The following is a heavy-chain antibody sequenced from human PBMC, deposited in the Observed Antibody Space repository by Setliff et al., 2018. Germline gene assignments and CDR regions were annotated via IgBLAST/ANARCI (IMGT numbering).Heavy chain of an antibody. CDR1: GYSFTSYW. Sequence: RGESLKISCKGSGYSFTSYWIGWARQMPGKGLEWMGIIYPGDSDTRYGPSFQGQVTISADKSISTAYLQWSSLKASDTAMYYCARVGDYMGYYYNYYMDVWGKGTTVTVSS. D-gene: IGHD3-10*01. J-gene: IGHJ6*03. CDR3: ARVGDYMGYYYNYYMDV. CDR2: IYPGDSDT. V-gene: IGHV5-51*01.